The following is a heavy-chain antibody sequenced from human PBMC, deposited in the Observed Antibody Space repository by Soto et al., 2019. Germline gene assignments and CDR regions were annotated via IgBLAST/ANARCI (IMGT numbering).Heavy chain of an antibody. CDR2: ISGSGDIT. Sequence: EVQLLESGGGLVQPGGSLRLSCAVSGFSFSNSAMTWVRQAPGKGLEWVSGISGSGDITYNTDSVKGRFTISRDTSKNVVYLLMRSLRAEDTAVYYCAKVPQWVLRYHDWFFDYWGQGTLVTVSS. V-gene: IGHV3-23*01. CDR1: GFSFSNSA. J-gene: IGHJ4*02. D-gene: IGHD3-9*01. CDR3: AKVPQWVLRYHDWFFDY.